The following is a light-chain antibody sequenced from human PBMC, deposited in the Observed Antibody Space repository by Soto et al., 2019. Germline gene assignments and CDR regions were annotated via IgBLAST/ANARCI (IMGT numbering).Light chain of an antibody. CDR2: DAS. Sequence: EIVLTQSPATLSLSPVERATLSCRASQSVSSNLAWYQQKPGQAPRLLIYDASNRATGIPARFSGSGSGTDFTLTISRLEPEDFAVYYCQHYGSSPKPFGQGTKVDIK. J-gene: IGKJ1*01. V-gene: IGKV3-20*01. CDR3: QHYGSSPKP. CDR1: QSVSSN.